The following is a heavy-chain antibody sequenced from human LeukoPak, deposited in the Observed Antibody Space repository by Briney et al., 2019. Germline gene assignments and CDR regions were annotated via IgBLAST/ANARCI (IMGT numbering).Heavy chain of an antibody. D-gene: IGHD5-12*01. CDR3: ARAGNTLGYIGYMLFDS. J-gene: IGHJ4*02. CDR2: INPNTGGA. CDR1: GYTFTDHY. Sequence: ASVNVSCQACGYTFTDHYIHWVRQAPAQGLEWMGWINPNTGGANSAQKFQGRVSMNSDTSMNSAYMELSNLRSDDTAVYYSARAGNTLGYIGYMLFDSWGQGTLVTVSS. V-gene: IGHV1-2*02.